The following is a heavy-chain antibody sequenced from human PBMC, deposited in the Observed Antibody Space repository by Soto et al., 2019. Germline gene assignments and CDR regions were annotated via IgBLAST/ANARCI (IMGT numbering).Heavy chain of an antibody. CDR2: VNGNGGST. CDR3: RAYSYGQGVDY. D-gene: IGHD5-18*01. CDR1: GFTFTAYD. V-gene: IGHV3-23*01. Sequence: GGSLRLSCEASGFTFTAYDMNWVRQAPGKGLEWVSVVNGNGGSTYYADSVKGRFSISRDDSKNTAYLQMNSLRAEDTAVYYCRAYSYGQGVDYWGQGTLVTVSS. J-gene: IGHJ4*02.